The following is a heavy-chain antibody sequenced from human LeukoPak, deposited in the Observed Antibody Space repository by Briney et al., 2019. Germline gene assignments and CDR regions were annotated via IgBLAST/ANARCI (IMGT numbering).Heavy chain of an antibody. V-gene: IGHV4-59*12. CDR2: VYYSGST. CDR3: ARDPYYYGMDV. Sequence: SETLSLTCTVSGGSISSYYWSWIRQPPGKGLEWIGYVYYSGSTNYNPSLKSRVTISVDTSKNQFSLKLSSVTAADTAVYYCARDPYYYGMDVWGQGTTVTVSS. CDR1: GGSISSYY. J-gene: IGHJ6*02.